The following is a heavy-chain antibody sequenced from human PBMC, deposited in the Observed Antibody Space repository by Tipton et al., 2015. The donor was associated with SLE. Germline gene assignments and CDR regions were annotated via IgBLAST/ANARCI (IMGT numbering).Heavy chain of an antibody. CDR1: GDSISKGDDY. CDR2: IYYGGGT. J-gene: IGHJ5*02. Sequence: TLSLTCTVSGDSISKGDDYWSWIRQPPGKGLEWIGNIYYGGGTYYNPSLESRVTISLDTSKNQFSLKLNSVTAADTAVYYCARSTDQNWFDPWGQGTLVTVSS. D-gene: IGHD2-2*01. CDR3: ARSTDQNWFDP. V-gene: IGHV4-31*03.